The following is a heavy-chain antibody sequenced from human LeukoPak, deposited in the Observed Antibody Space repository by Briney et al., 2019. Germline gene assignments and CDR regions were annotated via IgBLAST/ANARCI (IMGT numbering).Heavy chain of an antibody. CDR3: ARGGIVVVPAAISWFDP. D-gene: IGHD2-2*02. CDR1: GGSISSGDYY. J-gene: IGHJ5*02. CDR2: IYYSGGT. Sequence: PSETLSLTCTVSGGSISSGDYYWSWIRQPPGKGLEWIGYIYYSGGTYYNPSLKSRVTISVGTSKNQFSLKLSSVTAADTAVYYCARGGIVVVPAAISWFDPWGQGTLVTVSS. V-gene: IGHV4-30-4*01.